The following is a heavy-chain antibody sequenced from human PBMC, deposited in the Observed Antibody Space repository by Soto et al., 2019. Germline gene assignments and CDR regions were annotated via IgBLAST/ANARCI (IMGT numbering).Heavy chain of an antibody. V-gene: IGHV1-2*04. CDR1: GYTFTGYY. D-gene: IGHD6-13*01. Sequence: ASVKVSCKASGYTFTGYYMRWVRQAPGQGLEWMGWINPNSGGTNYAQKFQGWVTMTRDTSISTAYMELSRLRSDDTAVYYCARDHRSSSSWYGYYYYGMDVWGQGTTVTVSS. J-gene: IGHJ6*02. CDR3: ARDHRSSSSWYGYYYYGMDV. CDR2: INPNSGGT.